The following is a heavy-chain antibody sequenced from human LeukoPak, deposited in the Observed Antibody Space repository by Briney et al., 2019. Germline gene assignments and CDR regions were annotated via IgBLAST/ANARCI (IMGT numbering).Heavy chain of an antibody. D-gene: IGHD3-10*01. CDR3: ARDIEGNYNYGMDV. Sequence: GGSLRLSCAASGFTVSNNYMSWVRQGPGKGLEWVSLIYSGGTTYYADSVRGSFTISRDNSKNTLYLQMNSLRAEDTAVYYCARDIEGNYNYGMDVWGQGTTVTVSS. V-gene: IGHV3-66*01. J-gene: IGHJ6*02. CDR1: GFTVSNNY. CDR2: IYSGGTT.